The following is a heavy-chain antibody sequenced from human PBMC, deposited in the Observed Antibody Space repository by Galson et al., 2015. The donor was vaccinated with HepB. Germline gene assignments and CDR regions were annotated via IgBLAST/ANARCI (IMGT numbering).Heavy chain of an antibody. Sequence: SLRLSCAASGFIFSTYAFHWVRQAPGKGLEWVAVIWNDGSNKFYADSVKGRFTISRDNSKNTVYLQMNSLRAEDTSIYYCARAGREELDCDDNSAVMFHGMDVGGRGTAVSVSS. D-gene: IGHD3-10*02. CDR2: IWNDGSNK. J-gene: IGHJ6*02. V-gene: IGHV3-33*01. CDR3: ARAGREELDCDDNSAVMFHGMDV. CDR1: GFIFSTYA.